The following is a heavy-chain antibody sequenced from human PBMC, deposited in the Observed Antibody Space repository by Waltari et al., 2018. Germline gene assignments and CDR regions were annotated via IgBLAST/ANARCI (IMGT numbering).Heavy chain of an antibody. CDR1: GGSISSYY. CDR3: AKGGQFSAFDI. CDR2: IYYSGST. Sequence: QVQLQQWGAGLLKPSETLSLTCTVSGGSISSYYWSWIRQPPGKGLEWIGYIYYSGSTNYNPSLKSRVTISVDTSKNQFSLKLSSVTAADTAVYYCAKGGQFSAFDIWGQGTMVTVSS. D-gene: IGHD3-16*01. V-gene: IGHV4-59*01. J-gene: IGHJ3*02.